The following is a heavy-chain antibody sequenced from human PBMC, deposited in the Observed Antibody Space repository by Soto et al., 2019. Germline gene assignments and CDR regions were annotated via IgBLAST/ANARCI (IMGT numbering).Heavy chain of an antibody. CDR1: DGSISGLY. Sequence: QVQLQESGPGLVRPSETLSLTCSVSDGSISGLYCTWVRQSPGKGLEWIGWIYSSGTTNYNPALKRRAAFSVDTSTNQFSLKLTSVTAADTAIYCWARLRNHYCMDTWGKGTTVAVSS. D-gene: IGHD1-1*01. CDR3: ARLRNHYCMDT. J-gene: IGHJ6*03. CDR2: IYSSGTT. V-gene: IGHV4-59*08.